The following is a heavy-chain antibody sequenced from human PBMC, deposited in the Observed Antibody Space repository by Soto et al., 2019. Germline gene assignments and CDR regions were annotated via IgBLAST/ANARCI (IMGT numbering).Heavy chain of an antibody. CDR1: GYTFTAYY. CDR3: ARAGIAAAGSGEYAMDV. D-gene: IGHD6-25*01. V-gene: IGHV1-2*02. J-gene: IGHJ6*02. Sequence: ASVKGSCKTSGYTFTAYYIHWVRQAPGQGLEWMGWINPNSGATKYSQKFQGRVTMTSDTPINTVYMEVSRLRSDDTAIYYCARAGIAAAGSGEYAMDVWGQGTTVTVSS. CDR2: INPNSGAT.